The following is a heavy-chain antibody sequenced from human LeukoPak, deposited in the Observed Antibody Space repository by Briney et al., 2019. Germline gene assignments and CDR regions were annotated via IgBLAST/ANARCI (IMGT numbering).Heavy chain of an antibody. D-gene: IGHD2-2*01. CDR2: INPNSGGT. V-gene: IGHV1-2*02. CDR3: ARDYCSSTSCPVGDY. Sequence: ASVKVSCKASGYTFTGYYMQWVRQAPGQGLEWMGWINPNSGGTNYAQKFQGRVTMTRDTSISTAYMELSRLRSDDTAVYYCARDYCSSTSCPVGDYWGQGTLVTVSS. CDR1: GYTFTGYY. J-gene: IGHJ4*02.